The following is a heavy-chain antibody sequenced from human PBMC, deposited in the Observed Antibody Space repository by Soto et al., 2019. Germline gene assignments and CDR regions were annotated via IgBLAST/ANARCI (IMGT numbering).Heavy chain of an antibody. Sequence: QAQLVESGGGVVQPGRSLRLSCEASGFTFSRYGMHWVRQAPGKGLEWVAVIWYDGSNEDYADSVKGRFTISRDNSKNTLYLQMNSLIAEDTAVYYCARDVSISMVRGVITWGQGTLVTVSS. V-gene: IGHV3-33*01. D-gene: IGHD3-10*01. CDR3: ARDVSISMVRGVIT. J-gene: IGHJ4*02. CDR1: GFTFSRYG. CDR2: IWYDGSNE.